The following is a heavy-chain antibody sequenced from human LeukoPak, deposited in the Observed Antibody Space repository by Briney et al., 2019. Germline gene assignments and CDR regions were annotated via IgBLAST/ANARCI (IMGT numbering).Heavy chain of an antibody. Sequence: SETLSLTCAVYGGSFSGYYWSWIRQPPGKGLQWIGEINHSGSTNYNPSLKSRVTISVDTSKNQFSLKLSSVTAADTAVYYCARQGSGSRKNWFDPWGQGTLVTVSS. J-gene: IGHJ5*02. CDR1: GGSFSGYY. D-gene: IGHD3-10*01. V-gene: IGHV4-34*01. CDR3: ARQGSGSRKNWFDP. CDR2: INHSGST.